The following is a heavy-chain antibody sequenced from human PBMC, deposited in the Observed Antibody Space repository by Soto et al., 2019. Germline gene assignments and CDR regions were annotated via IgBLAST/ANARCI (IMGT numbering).Heavy chain of an antibody. D-gene: IGHD6-19*01. Sequence: PGGSLRLSCAASGFTFSSYSMNWVRQAPGKGLEWVSYISSSSSTIYYADSVKGRFTISRDNAKNSLYLQMNSLRDEDTAVHYCARDRQQWLVWSAFDYWGQGTLVTVSS. CDR1: GFTFSSYS. J-gene: IGHJ4*02. CDR3: ARDRQQWLVWSAFDY. CDR2: ISSSSSTI. V-gene: IGHV3-48*02.